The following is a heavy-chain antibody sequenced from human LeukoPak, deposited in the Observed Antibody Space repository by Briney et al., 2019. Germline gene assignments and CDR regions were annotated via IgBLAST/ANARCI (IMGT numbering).Heavy chain of an antibody. V-gene: IGHV3-9*01. J-gene: IGHJ6*03. CDR2: ISWNSGSI. CDR1: GFTFDDYA. Sequence: PGRSLRLSCAASGFTFDDYAMHWVRQAPGKGLECVSGISWNSGSIGYADSVKGRFTISRDNAKNSLYLQMNSLRAEDTALYYCAKDKATAHYYYMDVWGKGTTVTVSS. CDR3: AKDKATAHYYYMDV. D-gene: IGHD5-24*01.